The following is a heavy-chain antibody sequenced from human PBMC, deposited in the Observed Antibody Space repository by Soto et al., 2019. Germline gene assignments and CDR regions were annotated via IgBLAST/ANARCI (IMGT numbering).Heavy chain of an antibody. CDR3: ARGLLVYYYDSSDYPFDY. J-gene: IGHJ4*01. D-gene: IGHD3-22*01. V-gene: IGHV3-11*01. Sequence: GGSLRLSCAASGFTFSDHYMSWIRQSPGKGLEWVAYISTSGGSKHYTDSVEGRFTVSRDNDKKSLFLQMNSLGAEDTAVYYCARGLLVYYYDSSDYPFDYWGHGNLVTVSS. CDR1: GFTFSDHY. CDR2: ISTSGGSK.